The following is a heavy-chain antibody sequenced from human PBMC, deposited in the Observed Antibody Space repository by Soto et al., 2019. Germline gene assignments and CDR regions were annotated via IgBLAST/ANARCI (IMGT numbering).Heavy chain of an antibody. J-gene: IGHJ4*02. Sequence: PGGSLRLSCAASGFTFSSYGMHWVRQAPGKGLEWVAVISYDGSNKYYADSVKGRFTISRDNSKNTLYLQMNSLRAEDTAVYYCAKDSIAVAGAFDYWGQGTLDTV. CDR2: ISYDGSNK. D-gene: IGHD6-19*01. CDR3: AKDSIAVAGAFDY. CDR1: GFTFSSYG. V-gene: IGHV3-30*18.